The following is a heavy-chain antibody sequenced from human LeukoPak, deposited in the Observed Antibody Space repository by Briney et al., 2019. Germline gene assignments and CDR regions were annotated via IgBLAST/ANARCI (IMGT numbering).Heavy chain of an antibody. V-gene: IGHV1-69*04. Sequence: ASVKVSCKASGGTFSSYAISWVRQAPGQGLEWMGRIIPIFGIANYAQKFQGRVTITADKSTSTAYMELSSLRSEDTAVYYCALNRVAHDAFDIWGQGTMVTVSS. CDR1: GGTFSSYA. J-gene: IGHJ3*02. D-gene: IGHD1-14*01. CDR2: IIPIFGIA. CDR3: ALNRVAHDAFDI.